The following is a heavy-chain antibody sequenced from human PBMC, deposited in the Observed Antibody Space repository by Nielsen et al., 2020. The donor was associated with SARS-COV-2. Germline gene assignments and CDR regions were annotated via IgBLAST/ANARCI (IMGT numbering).Heavy chain of an antibody. V-gene: IGHV3-23*01. CDR3: AKGGDGYTGDYYGMDV. CDR2: ISGSGGST. Sequence: GESLKISCAASGFTFSSYAMSWVRQAPGKGLEWVSAISGSGGSTYYADSVKGRFTISRDNSKNTLYLQMNSLRAEDTAVYYCAKGGDGYTGDYYGMDVWGQVTTVTVSS. CDR1: GFTFSSYA. D-gene: IGHD5-24*01. J-gene: IGHJ6*02.